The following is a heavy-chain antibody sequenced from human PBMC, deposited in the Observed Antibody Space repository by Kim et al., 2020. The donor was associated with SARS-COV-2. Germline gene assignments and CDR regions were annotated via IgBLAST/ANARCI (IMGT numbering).Heavy chain of an antibody. V-gene: IGHV1-46*01. CDR2: INPSGGST. CDR3: ARIAAATDYFDY. D-gene: IGHD6-13*01. CDR1: GYPFTSYY. J-gene: IGHJ4*02. Sequence: ASGYPFTSYYMHWVRQAPGQGLEWMGIINPSGGSTSYAQKFQGRVTMTRDTSTSTVYMELSSLRSEDTAVYYCARIAAATDYFDYWGQGTLAT.